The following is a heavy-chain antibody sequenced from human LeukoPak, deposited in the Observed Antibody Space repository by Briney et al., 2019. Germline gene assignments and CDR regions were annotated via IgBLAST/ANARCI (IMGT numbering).Heavy chain of an antibody. D-gene: IGHD3-16*02. CDR2: IIPIFGTT. V-gene: IGHV1-69*05. Sequence: SVKVSCKASGGTFNSYAINWVRQAPGQGLKWMGRIIPIFGTTNYARNFQGRDTITTVKSTSTAYMELSSLRSEDTAVYYCAKAGLYDYVWGSYRQKWFDPWGQGTLVTVSS. J-gene: IGHJ5*02. CDR1: GGTFNSYA. CDR3: AKAGLYDYVWGSYRQKWFDP.